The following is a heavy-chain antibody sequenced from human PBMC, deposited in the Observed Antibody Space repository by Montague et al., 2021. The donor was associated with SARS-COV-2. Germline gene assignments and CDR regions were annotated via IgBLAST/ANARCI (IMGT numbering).Heavy chain of an antibody. V-gene: IGHV2-70*11. CDR3: ARIRYDILTGYQTLFDY. J-gene: IGHJ4*02. CDR2: IDWDDDK. D-gene: IGHD3-9*01. CDR1: GFSLSTSGMC. Sequence: PALVKPTQTLTLTCTLSGFSLSTSGMCVSWIRQPPGKALEWLARIDWDDDKYYSTSLKTRLTTSKDTSKNQVVLTMTNMDPVDTATYYCARIRYDILTGYQTLFDYWGQGTLVTVSS.